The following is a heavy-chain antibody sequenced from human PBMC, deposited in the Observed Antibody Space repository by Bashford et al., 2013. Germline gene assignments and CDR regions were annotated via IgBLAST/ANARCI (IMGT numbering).Heavy chain of an antibody. CDR3: ARVISGSGSYSYFDY. D-gene: IGHD3-10*01. J-gene: IGHJ4*02. V-gene: IGHV1-69*04. CDR2: IIPILGIA. CDR1: GGTFSSYA. Sequence: SVKVSCKASGGTFSSYAISWVRQAPGQGLEWMGRIIPILGIANYAQKFQGRVTITADKSTSTAYMELSSLRSEDTAVYYCARVISGSGSYSYFDYWGQGTLVTVSS.